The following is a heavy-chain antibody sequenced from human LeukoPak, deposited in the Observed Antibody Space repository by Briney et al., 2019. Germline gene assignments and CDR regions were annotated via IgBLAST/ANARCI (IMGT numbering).Heavy chain of an antibody. CDR3: VKDFHNSWTFDY. D-gene: IGHD6-13*01. Sequence: GGSLRLSCAASGFTFSSYAMHWVRQAPGKGLEWVAVISYDGSNKYYADSVKGRFTISRDNSKNTLYLQMNSLRAEDTAVYYCVKDFHNSWTFDYWGQGTLVTVSS. CDR1: GFTFSSYA. J-gene: IGHJ4*02. CDR2: ISYDGSNK. V-gene: IGHV3-30-3*01.